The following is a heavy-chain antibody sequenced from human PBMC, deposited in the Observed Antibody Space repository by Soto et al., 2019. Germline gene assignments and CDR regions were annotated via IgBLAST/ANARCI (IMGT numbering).Heavy chain of an antibody. J-gene: IGHJ4*02. D-gene: IGHD5-12*01. CDR3: AKDARRDGYLYDFDY. CDR1: GFTFDDYA. V-gene: IGHV3-9*01. CDR2: ISWNSGSI. Sequence: GGSLRLSCAASGFTFDDYAMHWVRQAPGKGLEWVSGISWNSGSIGYADSVKGRFTISRDNAKNSLYLQMNSLRAEDTALYYCAKDARRDGYLYDFDYWGQGTLVTVSS.